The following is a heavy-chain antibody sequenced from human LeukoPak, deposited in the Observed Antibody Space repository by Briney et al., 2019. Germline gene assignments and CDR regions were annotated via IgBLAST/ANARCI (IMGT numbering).Heavy chain of an antibody. Sequence: ASVKVSCKASGGTFSSYAISWVRQAPGQGLEWMGGIIPIFGTANYAQKFQGRVTITADKSTSTAYMELSSLRSEDTAVYYCARDLGEGGYNPTDYYYYYYMDVWGKGTTVTVSS. CDR1: GGTFSSYA. J-gene: IGHJ6*03. CDR2: IIPIFGTA. V-gene: IGHV1-69*06. D-gene: IGHD5-24*01. CDR3: ARDLGEGGYNPTDYYYYYYMDV.